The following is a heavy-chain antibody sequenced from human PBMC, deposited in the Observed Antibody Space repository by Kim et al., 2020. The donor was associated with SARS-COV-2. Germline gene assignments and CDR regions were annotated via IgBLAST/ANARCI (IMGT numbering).Heavy chain of an antibody. CDR2: ISHSGST. D-gene: IGHD3-9*01. J-gene: IGHJ2*01. V-gene: IGHV4-38-2*02. Sequence: SETLSLTCTVSGYSISIGYYWGWIRQPPGKGLEWIGSISHSGSTYYNPSLKSRVTISVDTSKNQFSLKLSSVTAADTAVYYCARSNYDILTGYPNWYFDLWGRGTLVTVSS. CDR1: GYSISIGYY. CDR3: ARSNYDILTGYPNWYFDL.